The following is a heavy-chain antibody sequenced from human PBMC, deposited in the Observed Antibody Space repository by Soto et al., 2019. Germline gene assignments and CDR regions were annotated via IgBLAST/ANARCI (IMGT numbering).Heavy chain of an antibody. CDR2: IHFSGET. V-gene: IGHV4-31*03. D-gene: IGHD2-21*01. CDR3: ARDQGGDLDY. CDR1: GASIGRGGYY. Sequence: QVQLQESGPGLMKPSQTLSLTCTVSGASIGRGGYYWTWIRQHPGKALEWMGHIHFSGETNYNPSLMGRLTMSIDTSTNQFSLNLAAVTAADTAMYYCARDQGGDLDYWGQGTLVTLSS. J-gene: IGHJ4*02.